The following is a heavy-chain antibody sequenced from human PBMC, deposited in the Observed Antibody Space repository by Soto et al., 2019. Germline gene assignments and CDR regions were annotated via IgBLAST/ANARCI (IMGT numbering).Heavy chain of an antibody. Sequence: EVQLVESGGGLVQPGGSLRLSCAASGFTVRNNYMSWVRQAPGKGLEWVSVIYSGGATYYADSVKGSFTISRDNSKNTLYLQMNSLRVEDTALYYCARDPPVGGDYYYMDVWGKGTTVTVSS. V-gene: IGHV3-66*01. D-gene: IGHD3-16*01. CDR2: IYSGGAT. CDR1: GFTVRNNY. CDR3: ARDPPVGGDYYYMDV. J-gene: IGHJ6*03.